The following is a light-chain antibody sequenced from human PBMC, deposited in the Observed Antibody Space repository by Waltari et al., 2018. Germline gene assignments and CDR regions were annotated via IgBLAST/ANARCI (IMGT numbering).Light chain of an antibody. CDR2: DAP. CDR1: PGVRSS. J-gene: IGKJ2*01. Sequence: EIVLTQSPATLSLSPGERATLSCRASPGVRSSLAWYQQKPGQAPRLLIYDAPNRATGIPARFSGSGPGTDFTLTISSLEPEDFAVYYCHQYDNWPHTFGQGTKLEIK. V-gene: IGKV3D-11*01. CDR3: HQYDNWPHT.